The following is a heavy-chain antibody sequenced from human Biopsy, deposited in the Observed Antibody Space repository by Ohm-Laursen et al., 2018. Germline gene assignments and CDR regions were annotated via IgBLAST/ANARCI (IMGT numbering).Heavy chain of an antibody. J-gene: IGHJ3*02. V-gene: IGHV4-4*07. CDR3: ARWTPEYDSSRYYLDAFDI. CDR1: GGSLSSYY. CDR2: TYSSGST. D-gene: IGHD3-22*01. Sequence: SETLSLTCTVSGGSLSSYYWSWIRQPAGEGLEWIGRTYSSGSTNYNPSLKSRVTLSMDTSKRQFSLKLSFVTAADTAVYYCARWTPEYDSSRYYLDAFDIWGQGTKVTVSS.